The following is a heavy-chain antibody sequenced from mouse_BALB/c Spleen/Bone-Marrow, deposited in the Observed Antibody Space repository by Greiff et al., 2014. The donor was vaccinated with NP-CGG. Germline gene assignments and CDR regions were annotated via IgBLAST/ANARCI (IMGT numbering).Heavy chain of an antibody. CDR1: GFSLTSYG. V-gene: IGHV2-9*02. J-gene: IGHJ2*02. CDR3: AIYYYGFLHY. CDR2: IWAGGST. D-gene: IGHD1-2*01. Sequence: VQLQQSGPGLVAPSQSLSITCTVSGFSLTSYGVHWVRQPPGKGLEWLGVIWAGGSTNYNSTLMSRLTISKDNSKSQVFLKMNSLQTDDTAMYYCAIYYYGFLHYWGQGTSLTLFS.